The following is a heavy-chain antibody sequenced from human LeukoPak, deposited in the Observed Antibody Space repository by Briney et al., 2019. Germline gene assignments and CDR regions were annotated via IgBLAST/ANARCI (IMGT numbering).Heavy chain of an antibody. CDR3: ARGEYSSSFGSAQEGDY. J-gene: IGHJ4*02. CDR2: INPNSGGT. Sequence: ASVKVSCKASGYTFTSYYMHWVRQAPGQGLEWMGWINPNSGGTNYAQKFEGRVTMTRDTSISTAYMELSRLRFDDTAVYYCARGEYSSSFGSAQEGDYWGQGTLVTVSS. V-gene: IGHV1-2*02. D-gene: IGHD6-6*01. CDR1: GYTFTSYY.